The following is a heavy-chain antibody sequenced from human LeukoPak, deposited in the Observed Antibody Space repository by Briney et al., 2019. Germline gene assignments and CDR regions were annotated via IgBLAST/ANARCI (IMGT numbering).Heavy chain of an antibody. CDR1: GFTFSSYEM. CDR3: ARSGSGYSGYDRWFDP. V-gene: IGHV4-4*02. J-gene: IGHJ5*02. CDR2: IYHSGST. D-gene: IGHD5-12*01. Sequence: GSLRLSCAASGFTFSSYEMNWVRQPPGKGLEWIGEIYHSGSTNYNPSLKSRVTISVDKSKNQFSLKLSSVTAADTAVYYCARSGSGYSGYDRWFDPWGQGTLVTVSS.